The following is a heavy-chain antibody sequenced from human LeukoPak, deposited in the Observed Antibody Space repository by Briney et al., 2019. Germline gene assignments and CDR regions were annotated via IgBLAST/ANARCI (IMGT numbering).Heavy chain of an antibody. V-gene: IGHV4-59*01. Sequence: SETLSLTCTVSGGSISSYYWSWIRQPPGKGLEWIGYIYYSGSTNYNPSLKSRVTISVDTSKNQFFLKLSSVTAADTAVYYCARSTVAAYYYYMDVWGKGTTVTVSS. CDR2: IYYSGST. J-gene: IGHJ6*03. CDR1: GGSISSYY. CDR3: ARSTVAAYYYYMDV. D-gene: IGHD4-23*01.